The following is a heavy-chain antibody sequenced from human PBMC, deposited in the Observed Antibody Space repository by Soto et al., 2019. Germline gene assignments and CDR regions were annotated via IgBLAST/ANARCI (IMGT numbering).Heavy chain of an antibody. V-gene: IGHV1-69*01. CDR1: GGTFSRYA. D-gene: IGHD3-10*01. J-gene: IGHJ4*02. Sequence: QVQLVQSGAEVKKPGSSVKVSCKASGGTFSRYAVSWVRQAPGQGLEWMGGIIPGLGTINYAQKFQGRVTSTADESTSTAYMELSSLRSEDTAVYYCARDGLMRGAIMGNFDYLGQGTMVTVSS. CDR2: IIPGLGTI. CDR3: ARDGLMRGAIMGNFDY.